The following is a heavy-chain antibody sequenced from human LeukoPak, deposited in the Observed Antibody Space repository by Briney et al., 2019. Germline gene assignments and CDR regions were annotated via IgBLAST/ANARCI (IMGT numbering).Heavy chain of an antibody. CDR3: AKSQYFTVPAAMSALDY. Sequence: PGGSLRLSCAASGFTFSSYAMSWVRQAPGKGLEWVSAISGSGGSTYYADSVKGRFTISRDNSKNTLYLQMNSLRAEDTAVYYCAKSQYFTVPAAMSALDYWGQGTLVTVSS. J-gene: IGHJ4*02. V-gene: IGHV3-23*01. CDR1: GFTFSSYA. CDR2: ISGSGGST. D-gene: IGHD2-2*01.